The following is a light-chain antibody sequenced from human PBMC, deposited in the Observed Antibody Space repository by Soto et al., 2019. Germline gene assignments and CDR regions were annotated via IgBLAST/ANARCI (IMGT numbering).Light chain of an antibody. V-gene: IGLV1-51*01. Sequence: QSVLTQPPSVSAAPGQKVTISCSGSSSNIGNNYVSWYQQLPGTAPKLLIYDNNKRPSGIPDRFSGSKSGTSATLGITGLQTGDEADYYWGTWDSSLSAVVFGGGTQLTVL. CDR2: DNN. CDR3: GTWDSSLSAVV. J-gene: IGLJ2*01. CDR1: SSNIGNNY.